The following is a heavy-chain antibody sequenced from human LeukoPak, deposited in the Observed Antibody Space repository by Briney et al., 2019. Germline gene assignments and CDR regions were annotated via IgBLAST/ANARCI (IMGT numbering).Heavy chain of an antibody. Sequence: SVKVSCKASGGILSKWSISWVRQAPGQGLEWVGTIIPEFDEAHYAQKLQGRVTISADDSATTAYMELSSLRSEDTAVYYCARVDTAMVRQGAFDIWGQGTMVTVSS. V-gene: IGHV1-69*13. D-gene: IGHD5-18*01. CDR1: GGILSKWS. J-gene: IGHJ3*02. CDR2: IIPEFDEA. CDR3: ARVDTAMVRQGAFDI.